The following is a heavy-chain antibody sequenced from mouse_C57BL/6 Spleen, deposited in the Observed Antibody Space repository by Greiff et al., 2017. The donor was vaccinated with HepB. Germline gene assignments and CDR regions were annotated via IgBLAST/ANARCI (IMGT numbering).Heavy chain of an antibody. J-gene: IGHJ4*01. CDR3: ATGVTTGYYYAMDY. D-gene: IGHD1-1*01. CDR1: GFSLTSYG. CDR2: IWSGGST. Sequence: VKLVESGPGLVQPSQSLSITCTVSGFSLTSYGVHWVRQSPGKGLEWLGVIWSGGSTDYNAAFISRLSISKDNSKSQVFFKMNSLQADDTAIYYCATGVTTGYYYAMDYWGQGTSVTVSS. V-gene: IGHV2-2*01.